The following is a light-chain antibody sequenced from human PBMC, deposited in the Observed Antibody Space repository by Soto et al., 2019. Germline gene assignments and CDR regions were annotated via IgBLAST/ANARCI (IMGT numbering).Light chain of an antibody. V-gene: IGLV2-18*02. J-gene: IGLJ1*01. Sequence: QSALTQPPSVSGSPGQSVAISCSGSSSDVGSNNRVSWYQQSPGTAPKLMIYDVTNRPSGVPDRFSGSKSGNTASLTISGPQAEDEADYYCSSFTTSSTYVFGTGTKLTVL. CDR1: SSDVGSNNR. CDR2: DVT. CDR3: SSFTTSSTYV.